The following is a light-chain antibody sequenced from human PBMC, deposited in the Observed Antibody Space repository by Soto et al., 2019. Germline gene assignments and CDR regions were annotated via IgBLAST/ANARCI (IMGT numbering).Light chain of an antibody. CDR1: SSNIGNNY. J-gene: IGLJ2*01. CDR2: DNN. CDR3: AAWDSSLSAGGVV. V-gene: IGLV1-51*01. Sequence: QSVLTQPPSVSAAPGQKVTISCSGSSSNIGNNYVSWYQQLPGTAPKLLIYDNNKRPSGIPDRFSGSKSGTSATLGITGLQTGDEADCYCAAWDSSLSAGGVVFGGGTKLTVL.